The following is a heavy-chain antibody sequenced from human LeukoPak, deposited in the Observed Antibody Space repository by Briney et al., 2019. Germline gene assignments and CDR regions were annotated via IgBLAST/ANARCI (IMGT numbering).Heavy chain of an antibody. V-gene: IGHV4-59*01. CDR3: ARGGVQLWLGGENHWFDP. Sequence: PSETLSLTCTVSGGSISSYYWSWIRQPPGKGLEWIGYIYYSGSTNYNPSLKSRVTISVNTSKNQFSLKLSSVTAADTAVYYCARGGVQLWLGGENHWFDPWGQGTLVTVSS. CDR2: IYYSGST. CDR1: GGSISSYY. D-gene: IGHD5-18*01. J-gene: IGHJ5*02.